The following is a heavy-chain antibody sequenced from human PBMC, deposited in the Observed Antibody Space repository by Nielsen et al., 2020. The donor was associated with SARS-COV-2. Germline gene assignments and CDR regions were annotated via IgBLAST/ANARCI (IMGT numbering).Heavy chain of an antibody. CDR1: GYTFTSFA. CDR2: INAGNGNT. Sequence: ASVKVSCKTSGYTFTSFAIHWARQAPGQSLEWMGWINAGNGNTKYSQKFQGRVTMTRDTSANTAYMELSSLSSEDTAVYYCARSRGCSATSCFFDYWGQGALVTVSS. J-gene: IGHJ4*02. D-gene: IGHD2-2*01. V-gene: IGHV1-3*01. CDR3: ARSRGCSATSCFFDY.